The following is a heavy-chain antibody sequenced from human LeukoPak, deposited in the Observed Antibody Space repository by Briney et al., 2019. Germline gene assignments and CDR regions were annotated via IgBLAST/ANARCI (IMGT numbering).Heavy chain of an antibody. CDR3: ARGGLLVVASFGYYGMDV. J-gene: IGHJ6*02. Sequence: GASVKVSCKASGYTFTSYYMHWVRQAPGQGLEWMGIINPSGGSTSYAQKFQGRVTMTRDTSTSTDYMELSSLRSEDTAVYYCARGGLLVVASFGYYGMDVWGQGTTVTVSS. CDR2: INPSGGST. V-gene: IGHV1-46*01. CDR1: GYTFTSYY. D-gene: IGHD2-8*02.